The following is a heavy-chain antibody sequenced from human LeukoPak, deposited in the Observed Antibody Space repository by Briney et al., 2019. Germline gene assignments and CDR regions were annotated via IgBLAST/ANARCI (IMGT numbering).Heavy chain of an antibody. J-gene: IGHJ6*02. CDR1: GFTFSSYA. D-gene: IGHD1-26*01. V-gene: IGHV3-23*01. CDR3: AKAVQWDRYYYYYGMDV. Sequence: GGSLRLSCAVSGFTFSSYAMSWVRQAPGKGLEWASAIGGSGGSTYYADSVKGRFTISRDNSKNTLYLQMNSLRAEDTAVYYCAKAVQWDRYYYYYGMDVWGQGTTVTVSS. CDR2: IGGSGGST.